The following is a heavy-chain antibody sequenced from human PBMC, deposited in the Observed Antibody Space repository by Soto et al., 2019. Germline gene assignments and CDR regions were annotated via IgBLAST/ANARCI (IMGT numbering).Heavy chain of an antibody. CDR3: ARAWTATAGWANWFDL. V-gene: IGHV4-31*03. J-gene: IGHJ5*02. D-gene: IGHD6-13*01. CDR2: IYYSGTT. Sequence: QVQLQESGPGLVEPSQTLSLTCTVSGGSISGGGYYWSWIRQHPGKGLEWIGYIYYSGTTYYNPSLKSRLTISVVTSKTQFSLKLSSVNAADTVVYYCARAWTATAGWANWFDLWGQGTLVTVSS. CDR1: GGSISGGGYY.